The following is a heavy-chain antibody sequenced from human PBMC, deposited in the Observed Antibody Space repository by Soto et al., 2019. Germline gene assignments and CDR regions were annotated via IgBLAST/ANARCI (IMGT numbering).Heavy chain of an antibody. CDR2: IYYSGST. CDR1: GGSISSSSYY. D-gene: IGHD6-13*01. J-gene: IGHJ4*02. V-gene: IGHV4-39*01. CDR3: TYEPGIAAA. Sequence: SETLSLTCTVSGGSISSSSYYWGWIRQPPGKGLEWIGSIYYSGSTYYNPSLKSRVTISVDTSKNQFSLKLSSVTAADTAVYYCTYEPGIAAAWGQGTLVTVSS.